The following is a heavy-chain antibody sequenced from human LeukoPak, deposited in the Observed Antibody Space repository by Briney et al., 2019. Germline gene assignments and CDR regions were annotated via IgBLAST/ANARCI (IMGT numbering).Heavy chain of an antibody. J-gene: IGHJ4*02. D-gene: IGHD6-19*01. Sequence: GGSLGLSCAASGFTFGNYVMSWVRQAPGKGLEWVSGISGSGDSTYYADSVKGRFTISRDNSKNTLYLQMNSLRVEDTAAYYCAKVRAPSGWFNSDYWGQGTLVTVSS. CDR3: AKVRAPSGWFNSDY. CDR1: GFTFGNYV. V-gene: IGHV3-23*01. CDR2: ISGSGDST.